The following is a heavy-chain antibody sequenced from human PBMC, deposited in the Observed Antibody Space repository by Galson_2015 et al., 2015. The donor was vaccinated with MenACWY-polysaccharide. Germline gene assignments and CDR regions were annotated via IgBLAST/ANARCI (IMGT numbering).Heavy chain of an antibody. Sequence: QAPGKGLEWVANIKQDGSEKYYVDSVKGRFTISRDNAKNSLYLQMNSLRAEDTAVYYCARAAVNSDTLDYWGQGTLVTVSS. V-gene: IGHV3-7*01. CDR2: IKQDGSEK. D-gene: IGHD2-21*01. CDR3: ARAAVNSDTLDY. J-gene: IGHJ4*02.